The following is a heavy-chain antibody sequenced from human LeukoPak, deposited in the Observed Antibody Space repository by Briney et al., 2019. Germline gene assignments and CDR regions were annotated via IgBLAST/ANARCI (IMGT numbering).Heavy chain of an antibody. CDR2: IFYSGTT. CDR1: GGSVRSDRHY. V-gene: IGHV4-39*01. CDR3: VRLDYYYDDSGTYTSPFGF. J-gene: IGHJ4*02. D-gene: IGHD3-10*01. Sequence: SETLSLTCTVSGGSVRSDRHYWGWIRQAPGKGLEWIGTIFYSGTTYYSPSLRGRLTISVDTSKNQFSLRLRSVTAADTAVYYCVRLDYYYDDSGTYTSPFGFWGQGTLVTVSS.